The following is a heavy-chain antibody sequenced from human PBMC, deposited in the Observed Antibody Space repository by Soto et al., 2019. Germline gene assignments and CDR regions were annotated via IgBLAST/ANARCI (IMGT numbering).Heavy chain of an antibody. CDR3: ARQAGYCSGGSCYSAHYYYYMDV. CDR2: IYYSGST. CDR1: GGSISSYY. Sequence: PSETLSLTCTVSGGSISSYYWSWIRQPPGKGLEWIGYIYYSGSTNYNPSLKSRVTISVDTSKNQFSLKLSSVTAADTAVYYCARQAGYCSGGSCYSAHYYYYMDVWGKRTKVTVSS. V-gene: IGHV4-59*08. J-gene: IGHJ6*03. D-gene: IGHD2-15*01.